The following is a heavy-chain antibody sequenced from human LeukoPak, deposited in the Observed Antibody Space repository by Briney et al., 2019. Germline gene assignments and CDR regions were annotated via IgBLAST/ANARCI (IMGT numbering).Heavy chain of an antibody. Sequence: GGSLRLSCAASGFTFSSYAMSWVRQAPGKGLESVSTIIHTGGVTSYADSVRGRFAISRDNSKNTLYLQMNSLRAEDTAVYYCARVPDGYYYYYMDVWGKGTTVTVSS. CDR1: GFTFSSYA. CDR2: IIHTGGVT. V-gene: IGHV3-23*01. J-gene: IGHJ6*03. CDR3: ARVPDGYYYYYMDV.